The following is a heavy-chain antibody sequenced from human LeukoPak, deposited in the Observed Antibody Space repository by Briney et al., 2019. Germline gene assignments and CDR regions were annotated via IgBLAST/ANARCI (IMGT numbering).Heavy chain of an antibody. Sequence: GRSLTHPCAASGSIFTNYAMHWVRQAPGQGLEWVAVLSPDGIYKYDSPSPTGPFTISRDKSTNTLFLQMNSLRVEDTAVYYCARTDIVGARPFDYWGQGIPVHVSS. D-gene: IGHD1-26*01. CDR1: GSIFTNYA. V-gene: IGHV3-30*04. CDR3: ARTDIVGARPFDY. J-gene: IGHJ4*02. CDR2: LSPDGIYK.